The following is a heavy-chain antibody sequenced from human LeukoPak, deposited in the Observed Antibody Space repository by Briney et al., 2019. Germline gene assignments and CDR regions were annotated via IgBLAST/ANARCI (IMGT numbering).Heavy chain of an antibody. V-gene: IGHV1-69*13. Sequence: VASVKVSCKASGGTFSSYAISWVRQAPGQGLGWMGGIIPIFGTANYAQKFQGRVTITADESTSTAYMELSSLRSEDTAVYYCARGGVGQQLVFWFDPWGQGTLVTVSS. CDR2: IIPIFGTA. D-gene: IGHD6-13*01. CDR1: GGTFSSYA. CDR3: ARGGVGQQLVFWFDP. J-gene: IGHJ5*02.